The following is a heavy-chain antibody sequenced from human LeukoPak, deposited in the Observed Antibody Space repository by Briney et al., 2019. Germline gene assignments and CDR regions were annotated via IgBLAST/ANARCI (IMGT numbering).Heavy chain of an antibody. CDR3: ARGIESDGDYGY. D-gene: IGHD4-17*01. V-gene: IGHV4-59*01. CDR1: GGSISGSY. CDR2: MYNSGST. Sequence: KPSETLSLTCTVSGGSISGSYWSWIRQPPGKGLEWIAYMYNSGSTNYNPSLKSRVNISIDTSKNQFSLKRSSLTAADTAIYYCARGIESDGDYGYWGQGILVTVSS. J-gene: IGHJ4*02.